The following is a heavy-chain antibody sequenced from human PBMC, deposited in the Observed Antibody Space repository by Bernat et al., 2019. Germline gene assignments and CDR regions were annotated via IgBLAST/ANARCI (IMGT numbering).Heavy chain of an antibody. CDR3: ARSTAPRAFDI. D-gene: IGHD4-17*01. J-gene: IGHJ3*02. Sequence: QLQLQESGPGLVKPSETLSLICTVSGGSISSSSYYWGWIRQPPGKGLEWIGSIYYSGSTYYNPSLKSRVAISVDTSKNQFSLKLSSVTAADTTVYYCARSTAPRAFDIWGQGTMVTVSS. V-gene: IGHV4-39*01. CDR2: IYYSGST. CDR1: GGSISSSSYY.